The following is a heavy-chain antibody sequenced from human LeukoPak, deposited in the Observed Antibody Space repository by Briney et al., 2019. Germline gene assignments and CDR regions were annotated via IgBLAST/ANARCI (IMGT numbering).Heavy chain of an antibody. CDR2: VYHSGGT. V-gene: IGHV4-34*01. D-gene: IGHD1-26*01. CDR1: GGSFSGYY. CDR3: AGGGNYDRAN. J-gene: IGHJ4*02. Sequence: PSETLSLTCAVYGGSFSGYYWSWIRQPPGKGLEWIGNVYHSGGTYYSPSLKNRITISLDTSKNHFSLKLTSVTAADTAIYYCAGGGNYDRANWGQGTLVTVSS.